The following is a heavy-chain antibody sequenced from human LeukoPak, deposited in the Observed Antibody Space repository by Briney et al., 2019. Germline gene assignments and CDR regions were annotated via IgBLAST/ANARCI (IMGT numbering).Heavy chain of an antibody. CDR1: GGSFSAYY. V-gene: IGHV4-34*01. CDR2: INHSGST. D-gene: IGHD3-16*02. J-gene: IGHJ4*02. Sequence: SETLSLTCAVYGGSFSAYYWTWIRQPPGKGLEWIGEINHSGSTNYNPSLKSRVTISVDTSKNQFSLKVSSVTAADTAVYYCARIQVRITFGEIIVPYYFDYWGQGTLVTVSS. CDR3: ARIQVRITFGEIIVPYYFDY.